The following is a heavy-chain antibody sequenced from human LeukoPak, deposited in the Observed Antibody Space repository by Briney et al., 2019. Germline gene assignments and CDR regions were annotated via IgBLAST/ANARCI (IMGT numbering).Heavy chain of an antibody. CDR1: GYTFTGYY. CDR2: INPNSGGT. D-gene: IGHD1-26*01. V-gene: IGHV1-2*02. J-gene: IGHJ5*02. Sequence: GASVKVSCKASGYTFTGYYMHWVRQAPGQGLEWMGWINPNSGGTNYAQKFQGRVTMTRDTSISTAYMELSRLRSDDTAVYYCARGRWGSGSYFSFWFDPWGQGTLVTVSS. CDR3: ARGRWGSGSYFSFWFDP.